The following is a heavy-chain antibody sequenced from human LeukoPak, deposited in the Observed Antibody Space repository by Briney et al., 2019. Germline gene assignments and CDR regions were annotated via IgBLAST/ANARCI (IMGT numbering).Heavy chain of an antibody. V-gene: IGHV5-51*01. CDR3: ARQREQWLPAAVDY. Sequence: GESLRISCKGSGYSFTSYWIGWVRQMPGKGLEWMGIIYPGDSDTRYSPSFQGQVTTSADKSISTAYLQWSSLKASDTAMYYCARQREQWLPAAVDYWGQGTLVTVSS. D-gene: IGHD6-19*01. CDR1: GYSFTSYW. J-gene: IGHJ4*02. CDR2: IYPGDSDT.